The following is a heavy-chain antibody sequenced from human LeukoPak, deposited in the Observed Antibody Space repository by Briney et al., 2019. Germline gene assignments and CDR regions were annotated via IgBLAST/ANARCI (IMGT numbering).Heavy chain of an antibody. CDR3: ARDCGGGSCYGPYDAFDI. Sequence: PGGSLRLSCAASGFSFSTYYVNWVRQAPGKGLEWVSCISSSSTYIFYADSVRGRFAISRDNAKNSLYLQMNSLRAEDTAVYYCARDCGGGSCYGPYDAFDIWGQGTMVTVSS. CDR2: ISSSSTYI. CDR1: GFSFSTYY. V-gene: IGHV3-21*01. J-gene: IGHJ3*02. D-gene: IGHD2-15*01.